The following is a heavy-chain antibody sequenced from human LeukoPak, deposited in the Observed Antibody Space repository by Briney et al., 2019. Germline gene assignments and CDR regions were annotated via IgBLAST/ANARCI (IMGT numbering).Heavy chain of an antibody. CDR2: INPYTGGT. Sequence: AAVKVSCKTSGYTVTGYGIHWVRQASGHGLEWVGWINPYTGGTGYITKLQGRVTMTVNTSISTAYMELRSLRSEDTAVYYCARGFLGRNPVYWGQGTLVTVSS. V-gene: IGHV1-8*01. J-gene: IGHJ4*02. CDR1: GYTVTGYG. D-gene: IGHD2/OR15-2a*01. CDR3: ARGFLGRNPVY.